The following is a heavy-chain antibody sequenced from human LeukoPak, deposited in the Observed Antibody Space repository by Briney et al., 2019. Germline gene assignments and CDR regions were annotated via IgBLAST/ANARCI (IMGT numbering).Heavy chain of an antibody. V-gene: IGHV3-66*01. CDR2: IYSGGST. CDR1: EFTVSSNY. Sequence: GGSLRLSCAASEFTVSSNYMSWVRQAPGKGLEWVSVIYSGGSTFYADSVKGRFTISRDNSKNTLYLQMNSLRAEDTAVYYCARDHEYSYGFSYYFDSWGQGTLVTVSS. D-gene: IGHD5-18*01. CDR3: ARDHEYSYGFSYYFDS. J-gene: IGHJ4*02.